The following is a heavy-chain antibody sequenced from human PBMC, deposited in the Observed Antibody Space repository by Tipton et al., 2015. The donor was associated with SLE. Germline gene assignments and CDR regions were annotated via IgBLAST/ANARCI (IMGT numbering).Heavy chain of an antibody. CDR1: GYSISSGYY. J-gene: IGHJ3*02. Sequence: TLSLTCTVSGYSISSGYYWGCIRQPPGKGLEWIGSIYHSGSTYYNPSLKSRVTISVDTSKNQFSLKLSSVTAADTAVYYCARDPWSDAFDIWGQGTMVTVSS. V-gene: IGHV4-38-2*02. CDR2: IYHSGST. D-gene: IGHD2-15*01. CDR3: ARDPWSDAFDI.